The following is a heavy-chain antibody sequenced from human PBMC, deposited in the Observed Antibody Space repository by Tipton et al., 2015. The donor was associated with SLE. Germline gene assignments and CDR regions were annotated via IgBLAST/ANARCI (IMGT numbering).Heavy chain of an antibody. CDR3: ARGIFGVFYYGAYFDY. CDR2: VNHGGST. Sequence: TLSLTCAVYGGSLSGYYWSWIRQPPGKGLEWIGEVNHGGSTNYNPSLESRVTMSIDTSKNQFSLKLSSVTAADTAVYYCARGIFGVFYYGAYFDYWGRGTLATVSS. V-gene: IGHV4-34*01. J-gene: IGHJ4*02. D-gene: IGHD3-3*01. CDR1: GGSLSGYY.